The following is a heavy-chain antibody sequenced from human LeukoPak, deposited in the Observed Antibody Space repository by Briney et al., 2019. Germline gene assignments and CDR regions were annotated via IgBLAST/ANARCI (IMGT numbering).Heavy chain of an antibody. CDR2: ISSDGSNK. Sequence: GGSLRLSCAVSGFSFSSYSMHWVRQAPGKGLEWAAVISSDGSNKYYADSVKGRFTISRDSAKNSLYLQMNSLRDEDTAVYYCARDRDSGDYTAAPGDYWGQGTLVTVSS. CDR3: ARDRDSGDYTAAPGDY. J-gene: IGHJ4*02. CDR1: GFSFSSYS. D-gene: IGHD4-17*01. V-gene: IGHV3-30-3*01.